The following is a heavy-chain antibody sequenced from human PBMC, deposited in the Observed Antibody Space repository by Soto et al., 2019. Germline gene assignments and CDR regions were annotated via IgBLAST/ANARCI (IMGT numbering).Heavy chain of an antibody. Sequence: LSLTCTVSGGSISSGGYYWSWIRQHPGKGLEWIGYIYYSGSTYYNPSLKSRVTISVDTSKNQFSLKLSSVTAADRAAYYCARQDGSSKTNYYYYGMDVWGQGTTVTVSS. V-gene: IGHV4-31*03. J-gene: IGHJ6*02. CDR2: IYYSGST. CDR3: ARQDGSSKTNYYYYGMDV. CDR1: GGSISSGGYY. D-gene: IGHD6-13*01.